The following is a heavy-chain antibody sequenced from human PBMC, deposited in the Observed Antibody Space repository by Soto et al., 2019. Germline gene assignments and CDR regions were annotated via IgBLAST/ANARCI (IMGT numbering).Heavy chain of an antibody. V-gene: IGHV3-21*01. CDR1: GFTFSSYS. CDR3: AKTTYSSRYYYGMDV. Sequence: ESGGGLVKPGGSLRLSCAASGFTFSSYSMNWVRQAPGKGLEWVSSISSSSSYIYYADSVKGRFTISRDNAKNSLYLQMNSLRAEDTAVYYCAKTTYSSRYYYGMDVWGQGTTVTVSS. D-gene: IGHD6-13*01. J-gene: IGHJ6*02. CDR2: ISSSSSYI.